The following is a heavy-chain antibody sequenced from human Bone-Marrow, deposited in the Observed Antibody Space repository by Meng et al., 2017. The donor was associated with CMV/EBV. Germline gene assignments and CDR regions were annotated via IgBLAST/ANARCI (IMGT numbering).Heavy chain of an antibody. D-gene: IGHD6-13*01. V-gene: IGHV4-4*07. CDR2: ISTSGST. Sequence: QLEGPGQGLVKPSAALARTCTSSGCSISSYHWSWIRQPAGKGLEWIGRISTSGSTNYNPSPKRRVTMSVDTSKNQFSLKLSSVTAEDTAGYYCARDAAGTSNWGQGTLVTVSS. CDR1: GCSISSYH. CDR3: ARDAAGTSN. J-gene: IGHJ4*02.